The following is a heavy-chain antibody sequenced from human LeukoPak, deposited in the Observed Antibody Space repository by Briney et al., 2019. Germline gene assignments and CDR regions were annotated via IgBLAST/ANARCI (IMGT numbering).Heavy chain of an antibody. CDR1: GFTFSSYA. Sequence: PGGSLRLSCAASGFTFSSYAMSWVRQAPGKGLEWVSAISGSGGSTYYADSVKGRFTISRDNSKNTLYLQMNSLRAEDTAVYYCAKVCLKGFYYYGMDVWGQGTTVTVSS. CDR2: ISGSGGST. J-gene: IGHJ6*02. D-gene: IGHD3-16*01. CDR3: AKVCLKGFYYYGMDV. V-gene: IGHV3-23*01.